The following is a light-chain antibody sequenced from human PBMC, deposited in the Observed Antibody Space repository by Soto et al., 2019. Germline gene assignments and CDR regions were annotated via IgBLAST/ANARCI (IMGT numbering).Light chain of an antibody. CDR1: QSISSY. CDR3: QQLNSYPLT. Sequence: DIQMTPSPSSLSASVGDRVTITCRASQSISSYLDWYQQKPGKAPKLLVYAASTLQSGVPSRFSGSGSGTDFTLTISSLQPEDSVTYYCQQLNSYPLTFGGGTKVDIK. J-gene: IGKJ4*01. CDR2: AAS. V-gene: IGKV1-9*01.